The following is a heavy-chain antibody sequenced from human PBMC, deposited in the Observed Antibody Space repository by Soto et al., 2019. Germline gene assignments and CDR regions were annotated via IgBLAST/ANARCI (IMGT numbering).Heavy chain of an antibody. J-gene: IGHJ6*03. CDR1: GYTFTSYY. CDR3: ARRGGGSGWYRYYYYMDV. D-gene: IGHD6-19*01. Sequence: GGSVKVSCKASGYTFTSYYMHWVRQAPGQGLEWMGIINPSGGSTSYAQKFQGRVTMTRDTSTSTVYMELSSLRSEDTAVYYCARRGGGSGWYRYYYYMDVWGKGTTVTVSS. V-gene: IGHV1-46*03. CDR2: INPSGGST.